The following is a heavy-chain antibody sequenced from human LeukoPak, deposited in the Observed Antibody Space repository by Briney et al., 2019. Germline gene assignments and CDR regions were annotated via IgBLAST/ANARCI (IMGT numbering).Heavy chain of an antibody. D-gene: IGHD6-13*01. CDR2: ISYDGSNK. J-gene: IGHJ4*02. V-gene: IGHV3-30*14. Sequence: GGSLRLPGAASGFTFSSYAMHWVRQAPGKGLEWVAVISYDGSNKYYADSVKGRFTISRDNSKNTLYLQMNSLRAEDTAVYYCASKYRYSSSWCDGSSFDYWGQGTLVTVSS. CDR1: GFTFSSYA. CDR3: ASKYRYSSSWCDGSSFDY.